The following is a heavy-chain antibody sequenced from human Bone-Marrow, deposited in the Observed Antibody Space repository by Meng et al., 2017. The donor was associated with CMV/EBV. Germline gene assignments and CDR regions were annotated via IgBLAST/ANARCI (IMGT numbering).Heavy chain of an antibody. CDR2: INHSGST. J-gene: IGHJ3*02. CDR3: ARGGGYCSSTSCYRYAFVI. CDR1: GGSFSGYY. D-gene: IGHD2-2*01. V-gene: IGHV4-34*01. Sequence: SETLSLTCAAYGGSFSGYYWSWSHQPPGKGLEWIGEINHSGSTNYNPSLKSRVTISVDTSKNQFSLKLSSVTAADTAVYYCARGGGYCSSTSCYRYAFVIWGQGTMVTVSS.